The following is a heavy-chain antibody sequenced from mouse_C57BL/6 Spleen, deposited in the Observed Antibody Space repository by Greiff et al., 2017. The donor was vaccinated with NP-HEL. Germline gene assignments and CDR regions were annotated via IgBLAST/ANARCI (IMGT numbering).Heavy chain of an antibody. J-gene: IGHJ3*01. CDR2: IYPGDGDT. D-gene: IGHD3-2*02. Sequence: LQESGPELVKPGASVKISCKASGYAFSSSWMNWVKQRPGKGLEWIGRIYPGDGDTNYNGKFKGKATLTADKSSSTAYMQLSSLTSEDSAVYFCARDSSGYVEWFAYWGQGTLVTVSA. V-gene: IGHV1-82*01. CDR3: ARDSSGYVEWFAY. CDR1: GYAFSSSW.